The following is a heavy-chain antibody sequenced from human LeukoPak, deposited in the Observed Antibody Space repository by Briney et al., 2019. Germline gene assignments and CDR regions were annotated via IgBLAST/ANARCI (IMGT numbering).Heavy chain of an antibody. CDR2: IRSKAYGGTT. CDR3: TTDREYYCSRTLHYFDY. CDR1: GYTLGDYA. D-gene: IGHD3-10*01. V-gene: IGHV3-49*04. J-gene: IGHJ4*02. Sequence: GGSLRLSCTVPGYTLGDYAMVGVRQAPGKGLEWVGFIRSKAYGGTTEYAASVKGRFTISRDDSKSIAYLQMNSLKTEDTAVYYCTTDREYYCSRTLHYFDYWGQGTLVTVSS.